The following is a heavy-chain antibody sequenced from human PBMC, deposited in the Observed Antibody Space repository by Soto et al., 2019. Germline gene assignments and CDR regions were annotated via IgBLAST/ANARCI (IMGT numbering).Heavy chain of an antibody. D-gene: IGHD3-10*01. J-gene: IGHJ1*01. CDR2: IHHSGST. CDR3: VRGVLS. CDR1: GGSISSGGYY. Sequence: QVQLQESGPGLVKASQTLSLTCNVSGGSISSGGYYWTRIRQHPGKGLEWIGNIHHSGSTFYNPSLMSRVSISVDTSKNQFSLKLSSVTAADTAVYFCVRGVLSWGQGTLVTVSS. V-gene: IGHV4-31*03.